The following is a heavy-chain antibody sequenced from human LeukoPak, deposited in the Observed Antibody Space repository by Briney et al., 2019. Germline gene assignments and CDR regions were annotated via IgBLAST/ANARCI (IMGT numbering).Heavy chain of an antibody. CDR1: GGSISSGGYY. V-gene: IGHV4-31*03. D-gene: IGHD3-22*01. CDR3: ARGYDSSGYRFDP. CDR2: IYYSGST. Sequence: SQTLSLTCTVSGGSISSGGYYWSWIRRHPGKGLEWIGYIYYSGSTYYNPSLKSRVTISVDTSKNQFSLKLSSVTAADTAVYYCARGYDSSGYRFDPWGQGTLVTVSS. J-gene: IGHJ5*02.